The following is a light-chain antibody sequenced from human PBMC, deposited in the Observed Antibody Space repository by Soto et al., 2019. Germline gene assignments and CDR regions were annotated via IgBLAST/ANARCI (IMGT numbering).Light chain of an antibody. V-gene: IGKV1-5*01. CDR1: QTVERW. J-gene: IGKJ2*01. Sequence: DIQITQSPSTLSSSVGDRVIITCLSSQTVERWMAWYQQKPGKAPKLLISDVSTLERGVPSRFSGSGSATEFTLTISGLQPDDFATYYCQQYKDYVYTFGQGTKVDIK. CDR3: QQYKDYVYT. CDR2: DVS.